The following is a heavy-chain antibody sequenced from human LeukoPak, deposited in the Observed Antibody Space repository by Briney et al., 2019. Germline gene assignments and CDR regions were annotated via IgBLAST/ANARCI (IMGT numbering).Heavy chain of an antibody. J-gene: IGHJ6*03. V-gene: IGHV3-49*04. CDR2: IRSKAYGGTT. D-gene: IGHD6-13*01. CDR3: TRDPMDPYSSSWWNYYYYMDV. CDR1: GFTFGDYA. Sequence: GGSLRLSCTASGFTFGDYAMSWVRQAPGKGLEWVGFIRSKAYGGTTEYAASVKGRFTISRDDSKSIAYLQMNSLKTEDTAVYYCTRDPMDPYSSSWWNYYYYMDVWGKGTTVTISS.